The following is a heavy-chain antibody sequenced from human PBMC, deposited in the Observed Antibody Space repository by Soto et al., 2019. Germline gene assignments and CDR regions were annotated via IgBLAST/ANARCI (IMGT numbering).Heavy chain of an antibody. CDR1: GYSISSGYY. D-gene: IGHD2-2*01. Sequence: PSETLSLTCAVSGYSISSGYYWGWIRQPPGKGLEWIGSIYHSGSTNYNPSLKSRVTISVDTSKNRFSLKLSSVTAADTAVYYCARGVVPAATRGYYYYGMDVWGQGTTVTVSS. CDR2: IYHSGST. V-gene: IGHV4-38-2*01. CDR3: ARGVVPAATRGYYYYGMDV. J-gene: IGHJ6*02.